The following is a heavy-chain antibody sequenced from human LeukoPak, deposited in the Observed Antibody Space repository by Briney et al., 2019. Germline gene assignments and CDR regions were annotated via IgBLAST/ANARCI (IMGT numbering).Heavy chain of an antibody. Sequence: GGSLRLSCAASGFTFSSYSMNWVRQAPGKGLEWVSSISSSSSYIYYADSVKGRFTISRDNAKNSLYLQMNSLRAEDTAVYYCARKGGAGTTVMNAFDIWGQGTMVTVSS. J-gene: IGHJ3*02. CDR2: ISSSSSYI. V-gene: IGHV3-21*01. D-gene: IGHD1-7*01. CDR1: GFTFSSYS. CDR3: ARKGGAGTTVMNAFDI.